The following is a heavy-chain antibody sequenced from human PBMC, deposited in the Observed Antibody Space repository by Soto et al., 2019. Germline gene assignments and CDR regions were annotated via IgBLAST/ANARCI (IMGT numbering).Heavy chain of an antibody. CDR2: IYPGDSDT. CDR1: GYSFTSYW. J-gene: IGHJ6*02. Sequence: PGESLKISCKGSGYSFTSYWIGWVRQMPGKGLEWMGIIYPGDSDTRYSPSFQGQVTISADKSISTAYLQWSSLKASDTAMYYCARRKLWFGELLYRFYGMDVWGQGTTVNVSS. V-gene: IGHV5-51*01. CDR3: ARRKLWFGELLYRFYGMDV. D-gene: IGHD3-10*01.